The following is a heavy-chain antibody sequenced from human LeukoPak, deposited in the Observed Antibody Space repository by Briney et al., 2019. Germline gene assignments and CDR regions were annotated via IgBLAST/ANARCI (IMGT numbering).Heavy chain of an antibody. Sequence: GGSLRLSCATSGFNFGRYGFHWVSQAPGKGLEWVALIWSDGSKIYYADSVKGRFTISRDNSKTTVYLQINSLRDEDTAVYYCTRDDDVSSHYGRLYWGQGTLVTVSS. J-gene: IGHJ4*02. D-gene: IGHD3-10*01. CDR1: GFNFGRYG. V-gene: IGHV3-33*01. CDR2: IWSDGSKI. CDR3: TRDDDVSSHYGRLY.